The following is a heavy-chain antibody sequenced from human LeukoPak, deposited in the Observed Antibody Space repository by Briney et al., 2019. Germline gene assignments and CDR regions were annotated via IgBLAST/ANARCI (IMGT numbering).Heavy chain of an antibody. CDR3: ARQDKEMATTFDS. Sequence: GESLKISCKGSGYSFTSYWIGWVRQMPGKGLEWMGIIYPGDSDTRYSPSFQGQVTISADKSISTAYLQGSSLKASDTAMYYCARQDKEMATTFDSWGQGTLVTVSS. CDR2: IYPGDSDT. CDR1: GYSFTSYW. V-gene: IGHV5-51*01. J-gene: IGHJ4*02. D-gene: IGHD5-24*01.